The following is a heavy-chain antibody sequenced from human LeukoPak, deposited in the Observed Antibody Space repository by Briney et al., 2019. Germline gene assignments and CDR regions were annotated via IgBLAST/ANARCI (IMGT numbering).Heavy chain of an antibody. CDR3: ARESFMIEDF. D-gene: IGHD3-22*01. J-gene: IGHJ4*02. CDR1: GFTFNDYY. V-gene: IGHV3-11*01. CDR2: ISRGGSTI. Sequence: SGGSLRLSCAASGFTFNDYYMSWIRQAPGKGLEWVSYISRGGSTIYYADSVKGRFTISRDNAKNSLYLQMNSLRAEDTAVYYCARESFMIEDFWGQGTLVTVSS.